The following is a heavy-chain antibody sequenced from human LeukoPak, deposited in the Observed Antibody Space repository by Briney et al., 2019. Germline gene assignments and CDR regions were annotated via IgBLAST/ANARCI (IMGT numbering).Heavy chain of an antibody. CDR3: ARDLPLVTGPLDY. D-gene: IGHD1-20*01. Sequence: SGTLSLTCTVSGGAISSSSYYWGWIRQPPGKGLEWIGSIYYSGSTYYNPSLKSRVTISVDTSKNQFSLKLSSVTAADTAVYYCARDLPLVTGPLDYWGQGTLVTVSS. CDR1: GGAISSSSYY. V-gene: IGHV4-39*07. CDR2: IYYSGST. J-gene: IGHJ4*02.